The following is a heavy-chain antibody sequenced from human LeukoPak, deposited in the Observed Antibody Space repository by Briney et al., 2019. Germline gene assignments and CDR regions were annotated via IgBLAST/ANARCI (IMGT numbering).Heavy chain of an antibody. CDR3: ARDLNYDSSGYPGN. D-gene: IGHD3-22*01. CDR1: GFTFSSYS. Sequence: GGSLRLSCAASGFTFSSYSMNWVRQAPGKGLEWVSSISSSSSYIYYADSVKGRFTISRDNAKNSLYLQTNSLRAEDTAVYYCARDLNYDSSGYPGNWGQGTLVTVSS. CDR2: ISSSSSYI. J-gene: IGHJ4*02. V-gene: IGHV3-21*01.